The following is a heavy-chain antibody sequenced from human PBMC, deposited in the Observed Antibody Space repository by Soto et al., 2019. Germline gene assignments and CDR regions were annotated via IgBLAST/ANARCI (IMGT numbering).Heavy chain of an antibody. V-gene: IGHV3-21*01. J-gene: IGHJ4*02. CDR1: GFTFSSYS. CDR2: ISSSSSYI. D-gene: IGHD3-22*01. CDR3: ARDSPQYYYDSSGYYPDY. Sequence: GGSLRLSCAASGFTFSSYSMNWVRQAPGKGLEWVSSISSSSSYIYYADSVKGRFTISRDNAKNSLYPQMNSLRAEDTAVYYCARDSPQYYYDSSGYYPDYWGQGTLVTVSS.